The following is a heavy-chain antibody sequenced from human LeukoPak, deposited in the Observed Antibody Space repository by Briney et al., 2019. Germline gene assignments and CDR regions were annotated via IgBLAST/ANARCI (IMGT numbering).Heavy chain of an antibody. V-gene: IGHV1-69*13. CDR1: GGTFSSYA. D-gene: IGHD6-6*01. CDR3: ARSSIAARPALDGYYYYMDV. J-gene: IGHJ6*03. Sequence: ASVKVSCKASGGTFSSYAISWVRQAPGQGLEWMGGIIPIFGTANYAQKFQGRVTITADESTSTAYMELSSLRSEDTAVYYCARSSIAARPALDGYYYYMDVWGKGTTVTVSS. CDR2: IIPIFGTA.